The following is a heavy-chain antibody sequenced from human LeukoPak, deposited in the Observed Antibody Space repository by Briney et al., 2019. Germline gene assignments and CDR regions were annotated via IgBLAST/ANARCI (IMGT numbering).Heavy chain of an antibody. D-gene: IGHD5-18*01. Sequence: RASVKVSCKASGYTFTGYYMHWVRQAPGQGLEWMGWISAYNGNTNYAQKLQGRVTMTTDTSTSTAYMELRSLRSDDTAVYYCARDPRVAGQEDTAMVYFDYWGQGTLVTVSS. CDR2: ISAYNGNT. CDR1: GYTFTGYY. J-gene: IGHJ4*02. V-gene: IGHV1-18*04. CDR3: ARDPRVAGQEDTAMVYFDY.